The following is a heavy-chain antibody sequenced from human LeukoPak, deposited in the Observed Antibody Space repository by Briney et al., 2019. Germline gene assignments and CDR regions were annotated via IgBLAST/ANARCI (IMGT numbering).Heavy chain of an antibody. CDR1: GFTFSSDA. CDR3: AKDAVGAATGAIDY. V-gene: IGHV3-23*01. Sequence: QSGGSLRLSCAASGFTFSSDAMSWVRQAPGKGLEWVSSSTGSGGSTYYADSLKGRFTISRDNSKNPLYLKINRLRAEDTAVYYGAKDAVGAATGAIDYWGQGTLVTVSS. D-gene: IGHD6-13*01. J-gene: IGHJ4*02. CDR2: STGSGGST.